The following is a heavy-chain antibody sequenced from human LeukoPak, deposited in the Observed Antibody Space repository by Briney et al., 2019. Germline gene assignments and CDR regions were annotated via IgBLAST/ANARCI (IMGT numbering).Heavy chain of an antibody. D-gene: IGHD3-3*01. V-gene: IGHV4-38-2*01. CDR1: GYSISSGYY. CDR2: IYYSGTT. Sequence: SETLSLTCAVSGYSISSGYYWGWIRQPPGKGLEWIGSIYYSGTTYYNPSLKSRVTISVDTSKIQFSLKLSSVAATDTAVYFCARLRFDFWSGYTHPYFDYWGQGTLVTVSS. J-gene: IGHJ4*02. CDR3: ARLRFDFWSGYTHPYFDY.